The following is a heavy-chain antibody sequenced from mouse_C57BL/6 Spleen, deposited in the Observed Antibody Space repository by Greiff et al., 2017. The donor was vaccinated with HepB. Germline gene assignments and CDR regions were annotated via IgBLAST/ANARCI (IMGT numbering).Heavy chain of an antibody. CDR3: AGYGYGSSFAY. Sequence: VQVVESGPELVKPGASVKISCKASGYAFSSSWMNWVKQRPGQGLEWIGRIYPGDGDTNYNGKFKGKATLTADKSSSTAYMQLSSLTSEDSAVYFCAGYGYGSSFAYWGQGTLLTVSA. D-gene: IGHD1-1*01. V-gene: IGHV1-82*01. J-gene: IGHJ3*01. CDR1: GYAFSSSW. CDR2: IYPGDGDT.